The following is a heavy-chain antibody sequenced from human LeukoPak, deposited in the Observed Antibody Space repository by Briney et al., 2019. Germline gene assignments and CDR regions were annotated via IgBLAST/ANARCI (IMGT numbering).Heavy chain of an antibody. CDR2: ISGGGGSI. CDR3: AKDLTYSSGWST. J-gene: IGHJ5*02. D-gene: IGHD6-19*01. Sequence: GGSLRLSCAASGFIFSSYAMSWVRQAPGKGLEWASFISGGGGSIYYADSVRGRFTISRENSKNTLYLQMNSLRAEDTAVYYCAKDLTYSSGWSTWGQGTLVTVSS. V-gene: IGHV3-23*01. CDR1: GFIFSSYA.